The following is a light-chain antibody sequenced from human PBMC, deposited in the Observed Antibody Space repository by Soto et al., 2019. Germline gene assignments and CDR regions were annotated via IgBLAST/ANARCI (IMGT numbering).Light chain of an antibody. CDR1: QGISSY. CDR2: AAS. CDR3: QQLNDYPLT. Sequence: IQLTQSPSSLSASVGDRVTITCRAGQGISSYLAWYQQKPGKAPKLLIYAASTLQSGVPSRFSGSGSGTDFTLTISSLQPEDFATYYCQQLNDYPLTFGGGTKVDIK. V-gene: IGKV1-9*01. J-gene: IGKJ4*01.